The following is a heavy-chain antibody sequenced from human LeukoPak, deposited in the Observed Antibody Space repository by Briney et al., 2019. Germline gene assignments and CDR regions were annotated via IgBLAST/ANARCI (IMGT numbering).Heavy chain of an antibody. CDR1: GGSISSYY. V-gene: IGHV4-59*08. CDR2: IYRDGNT. CDR3: ARLAALRGFYYYMDV. D-gene: IGHD6-6*01. J-gene: IGHJ6*03. Sequence: PSETLSLTCNVSGGSISSYYWSWIRQPPGKGLEWVANIYRDGNTYYNPSLKSRVTISVDTSKNQFYLRLSSVTAADTAVYYCARLAALRGFYYYMDVWGKGTTVTVSS.